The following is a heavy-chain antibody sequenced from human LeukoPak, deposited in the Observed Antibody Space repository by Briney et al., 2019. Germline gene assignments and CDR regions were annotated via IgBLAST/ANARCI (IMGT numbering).Heavy chain of an antibody. J-gene: IGHJ4*02. CDR3: ARGPIYGDYVDS. Sequence: PGGSLRLSCAASGFTFRNHGMNWVRQAPGKGLEWLSFMSSTGSIIHYADSVKGRFTISRDNAKNSLYLQMNSLRDEDTAVYYCARGPIYGDYVDSWGQGTLVTVSS. CDR2: MSSTGSII. CDR1: GFTFRNHG. D-gene: IGHD4-17*01. V-gene: IGHV3-48*02.